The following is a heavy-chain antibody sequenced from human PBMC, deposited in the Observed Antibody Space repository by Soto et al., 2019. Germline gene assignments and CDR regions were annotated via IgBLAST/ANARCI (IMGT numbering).Heavy chain of an antibody. V-gene: IGHV4-39*01. D-gene: IGHD6-19*01. J-gene: IGHJ6*02. CDR1: GGSISSSSYY. Sequence: SETLSLTCTVSGGSISSSSYYWGWIRQPPGKGLEWIGSIYYSGSTYYNPSLKSRVTISVDTSKNQFSLKLSSVTAADTAVYYCARRIRVKGSSGWYIYGMDVRRDGTPGTVS. CDR2: IYYSGST. CDR3: ARRIRVKGSSGWYIYGMDV.